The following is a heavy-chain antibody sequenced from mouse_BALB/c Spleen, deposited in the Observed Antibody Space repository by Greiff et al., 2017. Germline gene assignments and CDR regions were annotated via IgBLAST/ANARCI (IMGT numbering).Heavy chain of an antibody. J-gene: IGHJ2*01. Sequence: EVQGVESGGGLVKPGGSLKLSCAASGFTFSSYTMSWVRQTPEKRLEWVATISSGGGNTYYPDSVKGRFTISRDNAKNNLYLQMSSLRSEDTALYYCARWRFDYWGQGTTLTVSS. CDR2: ISSGGGNT. CDR3: ARWRFDY. CDR1: GFTFSSYT. V-gene: IGHV5-9*03.